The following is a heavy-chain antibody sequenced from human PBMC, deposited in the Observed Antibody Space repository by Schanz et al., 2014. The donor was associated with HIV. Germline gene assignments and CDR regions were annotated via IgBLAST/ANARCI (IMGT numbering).Heavy chain of an antibody. Sequence: QVQLQESGPGLVEPSETLSLTCSVSGGSISSDHWAWIRQPAGKGLEYIGRIYSSGDTKPNPSLKIRVTMPRAASRNQSSLRLTSGTAADTAVYYCARQRENKRVRGDFWFDPWGQGTLVTVSS. CDR3: ARQRENKRVRGDFWFDP. V-gene: IGHV4-4*07. CDR1: GGSISSDH. D-gene: IGHD5-12*01. J-gene: IGHJ5*02. CDR2: IYSSGDT.